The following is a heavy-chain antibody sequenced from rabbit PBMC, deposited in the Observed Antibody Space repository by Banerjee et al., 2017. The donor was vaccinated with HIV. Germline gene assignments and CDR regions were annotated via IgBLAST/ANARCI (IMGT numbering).Heavy chain of an antibody. CDR3: ARDLAGVIGWNFGL. CDR2: INIATGKS. J-gene: IGHJ4*01. D-gene: IGHD4-1*01. V-gene: IGHV1S45*01. Sequence: ICWVRQAPGKGLEWITCINIATGKSVYSIQASGGIRMPCVTGVTACVLPICLTAADTATYFCARDLAGVIGWNFGLWGPGTLVTVS.